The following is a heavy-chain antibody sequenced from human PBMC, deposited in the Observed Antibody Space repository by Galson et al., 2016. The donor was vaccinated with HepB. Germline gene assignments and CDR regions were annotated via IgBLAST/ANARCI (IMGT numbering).Heavy chain of an antibody. V-gene: IGHV3-23*01. D-gene: IGHD1-7*01. Sequence: SLRLSCAASGFSLSTYDMHWVRQAPGKGLEWVAFITGNGGSLFYADSVKGRFTISRDNLENSLYLQMNSLRPEDTAMYYCARETTACADWGQGTLVTVSS. CDR2: ITGNGGSL. CDR3: ARETTACAD. CDR1: GFSLSTYD. J-gene: IGHJ4*02.